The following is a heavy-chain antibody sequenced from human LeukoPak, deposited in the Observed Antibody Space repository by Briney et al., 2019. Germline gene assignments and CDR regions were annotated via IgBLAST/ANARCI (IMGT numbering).Heavy chain of an antibody. V-gene: IGHV1-69*05. J-gene: IGHJ4*02. Sequence: SVKVSCKASGGTFSSYAISWVRQAPGQGLEWMGGIIPIFGTANYAQKFQGRVTITTDESTSTAYMELSSLRSEDTAVYYCAAEGRDGYNYPTYYFDYWGQGTLVTVSS. CDR1: GGTFSSYA. CDR3: AAEGRDGYNYPTYYFDY. CDR2: IIPIFGTA. D-gene: IGHD5-24*01.